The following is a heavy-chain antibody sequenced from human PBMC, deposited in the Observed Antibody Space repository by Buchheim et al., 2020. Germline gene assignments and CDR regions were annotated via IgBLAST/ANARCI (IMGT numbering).Heavy chain of an antibody. Sequence: QVHLVQSGAEVKEPGSSVKVSCKASGGTFSDFGLYWVRQAPGQGLEWMGGTIPIFHRLRYAQKFQERVTFSADTSTNTAYMELSSLRSDDTAVYYCARADSVLGQLSFQHWGQGSL. CDR2: TIPIFHRL. CDR3: ARADSVLGQLSFQH. CDR1: GGTFSDFG. J-gene: IGHJ1*01. V-gene: IGHV1-69*14. D-gene: IGHD2-2*01.